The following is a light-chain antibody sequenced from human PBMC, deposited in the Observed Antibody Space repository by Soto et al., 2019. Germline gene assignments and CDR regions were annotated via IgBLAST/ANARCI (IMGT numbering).Light chain of an antibody. CDR1: QSVSSY. Sequence: EIVLTQSPATLSLSPGERATLSCRASQSVSSYLAWYQQKPGQVPRLLIYGASNSATGIPARFSGSGSGTDFSLTISSLESEDFAVYYCQHRGKWPRTFGQGTKLEIK. J-gene: IGKJ2*01. V-gene: IGKV3-11*01. CDR2: GAS. CDR3: QHRGKWPRT.